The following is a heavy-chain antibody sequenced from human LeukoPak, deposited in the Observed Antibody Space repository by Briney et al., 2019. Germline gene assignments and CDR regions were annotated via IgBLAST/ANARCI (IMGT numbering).Heavy chain of an antibody. CDR1: GGSISSYY. Sequence: SETLSLTCSVPGGSISSYYWSWVRQPAGKGLEWIGRIYSSGSTNYNPSLNSRVTMSVDTSNNQFSLRLTSVTAADTAVYYRARGTTAAAGIFDCWGQGTLVTVSS. D-gene: IGHD6-13*01. CDR2: IYSSGST. J-gene: IGHJ4*02. CDR3: ARGTTAAAGIFDC. V-gene: IGHV4-4*07.